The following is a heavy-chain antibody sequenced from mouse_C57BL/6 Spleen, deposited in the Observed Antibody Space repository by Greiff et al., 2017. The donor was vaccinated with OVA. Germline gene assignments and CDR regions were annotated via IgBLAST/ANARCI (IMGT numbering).Heavy chain of an antibody. D-gene: IGHD1-1*01. Sequence: QVQLQQSGAELVRPGASVTLSCKASGYTFTDYEMHWVKQTPVHGLEWIGAIDPDTGGTAYNQKFKGKAILTADKSSSTAYMELRSMTSEDSAFYYWTRNRYDCSSYEYFDVWGTGTTVTVSS. J-gene: IGHJ1*03. V-gene: IGHV1-15*01. CDR1: GYTFTDYE. CDR2: IDPDTGGT. CDR3: TRNRYDCSSYEYFDV.